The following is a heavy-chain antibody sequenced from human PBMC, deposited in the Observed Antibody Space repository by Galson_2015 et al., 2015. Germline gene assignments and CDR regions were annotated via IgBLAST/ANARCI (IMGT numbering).Heavy chain of an antibody. D-gene: IGHD3-10*01. V-gene: IGHV3-21*01. CDR1: GFTFSCYS. CDR3: ARRGAGVAFDI. CDR2: ISSSSSYI. Sequence: SLRLSCAASGFTFSCYSMNWVRQAPGKGLEWVSSISSSSSYIYYADSVKGRFTISRDNAKNSLYLQMNSLRAEDTAVYYCARRGAGVAFDIWGQGTMVTVSS. J-gene: IGHJ3*02.